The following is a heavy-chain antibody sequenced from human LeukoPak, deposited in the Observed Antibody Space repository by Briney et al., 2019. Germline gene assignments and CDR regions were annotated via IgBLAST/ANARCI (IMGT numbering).Heavy chain of an antibody. Sequence: GGSLRLSCAVSGFPFSSYTMNWVRQAPGKGLEWFSYISASGSNIYYLDAVKGRFTVSRDNAMNSLFLQMDRPRAEDTAIYYCVRVKGTYFDFWGQGTLVTVSS. J-gene: IGHJ4*02. D-gene: IGHD1-1*01. CDR1: GFPFSSYT. CDR2: ISASGSNI. CDR3: VRVKGTYFDF. V-gene: IGHV3-48*01.